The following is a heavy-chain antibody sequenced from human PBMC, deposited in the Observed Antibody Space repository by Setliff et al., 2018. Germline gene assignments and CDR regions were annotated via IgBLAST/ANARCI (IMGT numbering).Heavy chain of an antibody. CDR1: GFTFSRYW. CDR2: IKQDGSEK. Sequence: GGSLRLSCAASGFTFSRYWMSWVRQAPGKGLEWVANIKQDGSEKYYVDSVKGRFTISRDNAKNSLYLQMNSLRAEDTAVYYCARATIFGVAPYYYYYYGMDVWGQGTTVTVS. J-gene: IGHJ6*02. D-gene: IGHD3-3*01. CDR3: ARATIFGVAPYYYYYYGMDV. V-gene: IGHV3-7*04.